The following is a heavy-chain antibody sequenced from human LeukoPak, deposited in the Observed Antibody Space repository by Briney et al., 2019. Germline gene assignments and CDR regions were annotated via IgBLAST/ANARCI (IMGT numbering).Heavy chain of an antibody. V-gene: IGHV3-7*01. Sequence: PGGSLRLSCAASGFTSSSYWMSWVRQAPGKGLEWVANIKQDGSEKYYVDSVKGRFTISRDNAKNSLYLQMNSLRAEDTAVYYCAREPDGVGATDYWGQGTLVTVSS. CDR3: AREPDGVGATDY. J-gene: IGHJ4*02. CDR2: IKQDGSEK. D-gene: IGHD1-26*01. CDR1: GFTSSSYW.